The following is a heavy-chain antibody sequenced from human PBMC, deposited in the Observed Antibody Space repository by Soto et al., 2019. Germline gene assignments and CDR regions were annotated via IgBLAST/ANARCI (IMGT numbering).Heavy chain of an antibody. Sequence: QVQLVESGGGVVQPGRSLSLSCAASGFTFTAFAMHWVRQAPGKGLEWVAIISYDGGDTHYADSVKGRLTISRDNSKNTVYLQMNSLRPEDTAVYYCARDRYFDSYSLDYWGQGTLVTVSS. CDR3: ARDRYFDSYSLDY. D-gene: IGHD3-9*01. CDR2: ISYDGGDT. J-gene: IGHJ4*02. CDR1: GFTFTAFA. V-gene: IGHV3-30-3*01.